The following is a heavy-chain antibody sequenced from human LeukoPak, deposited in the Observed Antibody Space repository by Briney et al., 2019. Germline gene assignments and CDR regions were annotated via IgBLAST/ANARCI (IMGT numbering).Heavy chain of an antibody. CDR1: GGSISSYY. J-gene: IGHJ6*02. Sequence: SETLSLTCTVSGGSISSYYWSWIRQPPGKGLEWIGYIYYSGSTNYNPSLKSRVTISVDTSKNQFSLKLSSVTAADTAVYYCGRATGASGGFWSGYPYYYYGMDVWGQGTTVTVSS. CDR2: IYYSGST. CDR3: GRATGASGGFWSGYPYYYYGMDV. V-gene: IGHV4-59*01. D-gene: IGHD3-3*01.